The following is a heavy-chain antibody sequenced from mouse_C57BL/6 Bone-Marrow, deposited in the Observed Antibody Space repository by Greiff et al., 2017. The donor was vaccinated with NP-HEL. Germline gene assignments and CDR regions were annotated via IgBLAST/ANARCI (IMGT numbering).Heavy chain of an antibody. CDR2: IDPANGNT. CDR1: GFNIKNTY. V-gene: IGHV14-3*01. Sequence: VQLQQSVAELVRPGASVKLSCTASGFNIKNTYMHWVKQRPEQGLEWIGRIDPANGNTKYAPKFQGKATITADTSSNTAYLQLSRLTSEDTAIYYCARTLTTVVADWYFDVWGTGTTVTVSS. J-gene: IGHJ1*03. CDR3: ARTLTTVVADWYFDV. D-gene: IGHD1-1*01.